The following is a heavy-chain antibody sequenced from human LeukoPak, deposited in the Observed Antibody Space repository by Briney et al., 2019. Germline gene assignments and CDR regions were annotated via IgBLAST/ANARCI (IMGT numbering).Heavy chain of an antibody. V-gene: IGHV3-21*01. CDR1: GFTFSNAW. CDR3: ARVTTSYYYYYMDV. J-gene: IGHJ6*03. D-gene: IGHD3-22*01. CDR2: ISSSSSYI. Sequence: GGSLRLSCAASGFTFSNAWMSWVRQAPGKGLEWVSSISSSSSYIYYADSVKGRFTISRDNAKNSLYLQMNSLRAEDTAVYYCARVTTSYYYYYMDVWAKGPRSPSP.